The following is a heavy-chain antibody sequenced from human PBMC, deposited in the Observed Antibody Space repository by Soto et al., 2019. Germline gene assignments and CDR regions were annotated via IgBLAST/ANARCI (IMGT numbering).Heavy chain of an antibody. CDR2: IYWDDDK. J-gene: IGHJ4*02. D-gene: IGHD4-17*01. CDR3: AHAGDYDLLTFDH. CDR1: GFSLSTYHMG. Sequence: QITLKESGPTLVRPAQTLTLTCDFSGFSLSTYHMGVAWIRQPPGKALEWLALIYWDDDKRYSPSLKDRLAISKDTSSNQVVLTITNIDPGDSATYFCAHAGDYDLLTFDHWGPGTLVPVSS. V-gene: IGHV2-5*02.